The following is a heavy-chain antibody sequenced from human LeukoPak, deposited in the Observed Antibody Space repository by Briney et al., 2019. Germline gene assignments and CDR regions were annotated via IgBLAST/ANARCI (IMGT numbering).Heavy chain of an antibody. CDR3: ARDKMFSYYYYYMDV. V-gene: IGHV4-59*12. Sequence: SETLSLTCTVSGGSISSYYWSWIRQPPGKGLEWIGYIYYSGSTNYNPSLRSRVTISVDTSKNQFSLKLSSVTAADTAVYYCARDKMFSYYYYYMDVWGKGTTVTVSS. D-gene: IGHD3-10*02. CDR2: IYYSGST. J-gene: IGHJ6*03. CDR1: GGSISSYY.